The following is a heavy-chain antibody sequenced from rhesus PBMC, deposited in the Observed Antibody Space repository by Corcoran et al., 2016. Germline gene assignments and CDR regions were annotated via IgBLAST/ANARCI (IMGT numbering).Heavy chain of an antibody. Sequence: QVQLQESGPGLVKPSETLSLTCAVSGGSISSGYYYWSWIRQPPGKGLEGFGYITYSGSTSYNQSLKSLVTISRDTSKNQFSLKLSSVTAADTAVYYCAIHVDTATVHWGQGVLVTVSS. J-gene: IGHJ4*01. CDR2: ITYSGST. CDR1: GGSISSGYYY. D-gene: IGHD5-12*01. CDR3: AIHVDTATVH. V-gene: IGHV4-122*02.